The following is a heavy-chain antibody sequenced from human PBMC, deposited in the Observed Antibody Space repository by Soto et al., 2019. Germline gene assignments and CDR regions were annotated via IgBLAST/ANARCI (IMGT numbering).Heavy chain of an antibody. V-gene: IGHV1-18*04. Sequence: QVQMVQSASEVKKPGASVKVSCKVSGFSLSDDGINWVRQAPGQGLQWVGWISPYNDYINYAPKLQDRVTLTTDTSTNTAYFEVRSLRPDDTAVYYCARSELPAAMGGYFDSWGLGTLVTVSS. J-gene: IGHJ4*02. D-gene: IGHD2-2*01. CDR2: ISPYNDYI. CDR1: GFSLSDDG. CDR3: ARSELPAAMGGYFDS.